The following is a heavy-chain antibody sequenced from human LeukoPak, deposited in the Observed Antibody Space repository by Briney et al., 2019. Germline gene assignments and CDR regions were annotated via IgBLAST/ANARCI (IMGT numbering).Heavy chain of an antibody. J-gene: IGHJ4*02. D-gene: IGHD3-10*01. CDR3: AREKAGGSGSYHHY. V-gene: IGHV4-39*07. Sequence: SETLSLTCTVSGGSISSSSYYWGWIRQPPGKGLEWIGSIYYSGSTNYNPSLKSRVTISVDTSKNQFSLKLSSVTAADTAVYYCAREKAGGSGSYHHYWGQGTLVTVSS. CDR1: GGSISSSSYY. CDR2: IYYSGST.